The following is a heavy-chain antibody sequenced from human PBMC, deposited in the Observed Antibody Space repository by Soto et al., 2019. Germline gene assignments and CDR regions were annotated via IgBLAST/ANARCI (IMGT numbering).Heavy chain of an antibody. J-gene: IGHJ3*02. CDR1: GSTFSGSA. D-gene: IGHD3-16*02. Sequence: GGSLRLSCAASGSTFSGSAIHWVRQASGKGLEWVGRIRSKANSYATAYVASVKGRFTISRDDSKNTAYLQMNSLKTEDTAVYYCTGGLRGSYRLDAFDIWGQGTKVTVSS. CDR3: TGGLRGSYRLDAFDI. CDR2: IRSKANSYAT. V-gene: IGHV3-73*01.